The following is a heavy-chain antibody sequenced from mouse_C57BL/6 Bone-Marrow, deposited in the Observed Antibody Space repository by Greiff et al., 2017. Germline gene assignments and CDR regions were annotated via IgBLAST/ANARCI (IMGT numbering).Heavy chain of an antibody. CDR1: GYSITSGYY. D-gene: IGHD1-1*01. J-gene: IGHJ4*01. Sequence: EVKLMESGPGLVKPSQSLSLTCSVTGYSITSGYYWNWIRQFPGNKLEWMGYISYDGSNNYNPSLKNRISITRDTSKNQLFLKLNSVTTEDTATYYCARGIITTGEVDYWGQGTSVTVSS. V-gene: IGHV3-6*01. CDR3: ARGIITTGEVDY. CDR2: ISYDGSN.